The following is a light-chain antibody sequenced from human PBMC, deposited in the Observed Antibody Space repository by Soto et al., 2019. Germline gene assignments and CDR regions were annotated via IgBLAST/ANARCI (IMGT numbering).Light chain of an antibody. Sequence: DIQMTQSPSTLSASVGDRVTITCRASQTISSWLARYQQKPGKAPRLLIYKASNLENGVPSRFSGSGSGTEFTLTIISLQPDDFATYYCLQYNTYSTWTFGQGTKVDIK. CDR2: KAS. CDR3: LQYNTYSTWT. J-gene: IGKJ1*01. V-gene: IGKV1-5*03. CDR1: QTISSW.